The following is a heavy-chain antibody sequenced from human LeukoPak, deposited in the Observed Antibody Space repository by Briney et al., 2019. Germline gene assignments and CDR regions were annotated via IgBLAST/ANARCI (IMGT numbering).Heavy chain of an antibody. CDR2: IYTSGST. Sequence: SQTLSLTCTVSGGSISSGSYYWSWIRQPAGKGLEWIGRIYTSGSTNYNPSLKSRVTISVDTSKNQFSLKLSSVTAADTAVYYCAKESYYDSSSSDYWGQGTLVTVSS. CDR1: GGSISSGSYY. V-gene: IGHV4-61*02. CDR3: AKESYYDSSSSDY. D-gene: IGHD3-22*01. J-gene: IGHJ4*02.